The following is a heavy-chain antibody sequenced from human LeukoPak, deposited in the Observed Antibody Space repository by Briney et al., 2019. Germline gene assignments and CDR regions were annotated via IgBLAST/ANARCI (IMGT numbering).Heavy chain of an antibody. J-gene: IGHJ4*02. CDR2: IYYSGST. V-gene: IGHV4-59*08. Sequence: SETLSLTCTVSGGSISSYYWSWIRQPPGKGLEWIGYIYYSGSTNYNPSLKSRVTISVDTSKNQFSLKLSSVTAADTAVYYCARVLRGSIWAIDYWGQGTLVTVSS. D-gene: IGHD6-13*01. CDR3: ARVLRGSIWAIDY. CDR1: GGSISSYY.